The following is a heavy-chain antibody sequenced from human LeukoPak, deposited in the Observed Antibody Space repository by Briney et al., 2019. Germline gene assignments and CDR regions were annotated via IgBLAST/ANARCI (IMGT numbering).Heavy chain of an antibody. CDR1: GGTFSSYA. CDR2: IIPIFGTA. D-gene: IGHD2-2*01. CDR3: ARDGPAARPFDY. V-gene: IGHV1-69*13. J-gene: IGHJ4*02. Sequence: GASVKVSCKASGGTFSSYAISWVRQAPGQGLEWMGGIIPIFGTANYAQKFQGRVTITADESTSTAYMELSSLRSEDTAVYYCARDGPAARPFDYWGQGTLVTVSS.